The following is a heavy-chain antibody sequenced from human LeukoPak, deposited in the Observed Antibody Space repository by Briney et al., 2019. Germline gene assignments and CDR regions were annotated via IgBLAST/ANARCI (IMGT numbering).Heavy chain of an antibody. CDR3: ARRGVAVDY. CDR2: ISGSGGRT. D-gene: IGHD6-19*01. J-gene: IGHJ4*02. Sequence: GLLRLSCDASGFTFSSYAISCVRPAPREVLEWVLGISGSGGRTYYAASVKGRFTISRDNSKNTLYLQMNSLRAEDTAVYYCARRGVAVDYWGQGTLVTGSS. V-gene: IGHV3-23*01. CDR1: GFTFSSYA.